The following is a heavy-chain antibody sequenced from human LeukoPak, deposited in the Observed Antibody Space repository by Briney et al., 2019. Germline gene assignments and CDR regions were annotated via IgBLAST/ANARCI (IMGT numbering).Heavy chain of an antibody. CDR3: ARGTYDSSGYYDY. D-gene: IGHD3-22*01. Sequence: ASVKVSCKASEYTFTSYDINWVRQATGQGLEWMGWINPNSGNTGYAQKFQGRVTMTRNTSISTAYMELSSLRSEDTAVYYCARGTYDSSGYYDYWGQGTLVTVSS. CDR1: EYTFTSYD. V-gene: IGHV1-8*01. CDR2: INPNSGNT. J-gene: IGHJ4*02.